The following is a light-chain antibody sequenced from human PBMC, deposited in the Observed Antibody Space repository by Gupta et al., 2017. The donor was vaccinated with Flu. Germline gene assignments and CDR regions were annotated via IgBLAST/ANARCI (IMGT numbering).Light chain of an antibody. CDR2: GAS. CDR3: QQTSIIPWT. J-gene: IGKJ1*01. V-gene: IGKV1-39*01. Sequence: DIQMTKSPSSLSASVGDRVTITCRASQSVATSLSWYQQKPGSAPELLIYGASSLQTWVPSRFSGSGSATEFTLTLTNLQPEDFATYYCQQTSIIPWTFGRGTKVEIK. CDR1: QSVATS.